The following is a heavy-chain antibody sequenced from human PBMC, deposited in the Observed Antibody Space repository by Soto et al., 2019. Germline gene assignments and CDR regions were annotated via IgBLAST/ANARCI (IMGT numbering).Heavy chain of an antibody. V-gene: IGHV4-61*01. CDR2: FSYSGTT. Sequence: PSETLSLTCTVSGFSVTSGTFYWSWSQQPPGEGLEWIGHFSYSGTTNYNPSLESRVAISVDTSKNQFSMRLTSVTTADTAVYYCARGDALNWYDLWGQGTLVTVSS. CDR1: GFSVTSGTFY. J-gene: IGHJ5*02. CDR3: ARGDALNWYDL.